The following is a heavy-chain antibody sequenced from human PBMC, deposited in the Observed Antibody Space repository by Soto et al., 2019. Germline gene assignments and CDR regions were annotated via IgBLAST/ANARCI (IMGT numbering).Heavy chain of an antibody. CDR1: GYTFTSYG. J-gene: IGHJ6*02. D-gene: IGHD3-3*01. Sequence: ASVKVSCKASGYTFTSYGISWVRQAPGQGLEWVGWISAYNGNTNYAQKLQGRVTMTTDTSTSTAYMELRSLRSDDTAVYYCARETYDFWSGDSYYYGMDVWGQGTTVTVSS. CDR2: ISAYNGNT. CDR3: ARETYDFWSGDSYYYGMDV. V-gene: IGHV1-18*01.